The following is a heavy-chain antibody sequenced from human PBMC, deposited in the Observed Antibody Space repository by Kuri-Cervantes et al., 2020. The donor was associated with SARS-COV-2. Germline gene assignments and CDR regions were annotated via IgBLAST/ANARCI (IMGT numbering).Heavy chain of an antibody. CDR1: GYTFTGYY. J-gene: IGHJ3*02. CDR2: INPSGGST. Sequence: PSVKVSCKASGYTFTGYYMHWVRQAPGQGLEWMGIINPSGGSTSYAQKFQGRVTMTRDTSTSTVYMELSSLRSEDTAVYYCASHVGERRGGFSAFDIWGQGTMVTVSS. CDR3: ASHVGERRGGFSAFDI. V-gene: IGHV1-46*01. D-gene: IGHD3-10*02.